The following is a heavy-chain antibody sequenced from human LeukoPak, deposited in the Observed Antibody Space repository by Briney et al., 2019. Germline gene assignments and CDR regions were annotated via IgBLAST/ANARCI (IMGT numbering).Heavy chain of an antibody. CDR3: AKWAYYDILTGGENWFDP. D-gene: IGHD3-9*01. V-gene: IGHV3-30*02. CDR1: GFTFSSYG. J-gene: IGHJ5*02. Sequence: GGSLRLSCAASGFTFSSYGMHWVRQAPGKGLEWVAFIRYDGSNKYYADSVKGRFTISRDNSKNMLYLQMNSLRAEDTAVYYCAKWAYYDILTGGENWFDPWGQGTLVTVSS. CDR2: IRYDGSNK.